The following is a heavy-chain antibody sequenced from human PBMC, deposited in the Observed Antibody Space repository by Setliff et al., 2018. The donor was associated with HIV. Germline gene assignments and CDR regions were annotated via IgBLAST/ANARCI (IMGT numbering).Heavy chain of an antibody. V-gene: IGHV4-4*08. Sequence: SETLSLTCAVSGGSISSYHWMWIRQPPGKGLEWIGYIYTSGGADYDPSLKSRVTISVDTSKNQFSLRLTSVTAADTAVYYCARAVGSLGSSMGIDSWGQGTLVTVSS. CDR3: ARAVGSLGSSMGIDS. D-gene: IGHD3-16*01. J-gene: IGHJ4*02. CDR2: IYTSGGA. CDR1: GGSISSYH.